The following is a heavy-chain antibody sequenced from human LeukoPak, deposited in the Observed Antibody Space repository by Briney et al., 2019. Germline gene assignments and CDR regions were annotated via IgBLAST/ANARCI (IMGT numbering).Heavy chain of an antibody. CDR2: IKQDGSEK. Sequence: GGSLRLSCAASGFTFSSYWMSWVRQAPGKGLEWVANIKQDGSEKYYVDSVKGRFTISRDNAKNSLYLQMNSLRAEDTAVYYCASVIVDGWFGELLAYYFDYWGQGTLVTVSS. J-gene: IGHJ4*02. CDR1: GFTFSSYW. V-gene: IGHV3-7*01. D-gene: IGHD3-10*01. CDR3: ASVIVDGWFGELLAYYFDY.